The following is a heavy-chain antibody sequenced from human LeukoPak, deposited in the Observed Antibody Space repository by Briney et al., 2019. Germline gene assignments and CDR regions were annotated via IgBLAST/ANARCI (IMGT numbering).Heavy chain of an antibody. Sequence: SETLSFTCTVSGGSISSGGYYWSWIRQHPGKGLEWIGYIYYSGSTYYNPSLKSRVTISVDTSKNQFSLKLSSVTAADTAVYYCARGPAITRGFDYRGQGTLVTVSS. J-gene: IGHJ4*02. D-gene: IGHD2-2*02. CDR2: IYYSGST. V-gene: IGHV4-31*03. CDR3: ARGPAITRGFDY. CDR1: GGSISSGGYY.